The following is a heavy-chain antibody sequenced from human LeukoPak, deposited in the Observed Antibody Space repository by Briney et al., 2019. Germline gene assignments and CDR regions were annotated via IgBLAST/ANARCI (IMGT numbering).Heavy chain of an antibody. CDR1: GGSITNYY. D-gene: IGHD3-16*01. V-gene: IGHV4-59*01. CDR3: ARGGEVSWSDP. Sequence: SETLSLTCTVSGGSITNYYWSWIRQPPGKGLEWIGYIYNSGNTKYNPSLKSRVTISVDTSKNQFSLKLTSVTAADTAVYYCARGGEVSWSDPWGQGTLVTVSS. CDR2: IYNSGNT. J-gene: IGHJ5*02.